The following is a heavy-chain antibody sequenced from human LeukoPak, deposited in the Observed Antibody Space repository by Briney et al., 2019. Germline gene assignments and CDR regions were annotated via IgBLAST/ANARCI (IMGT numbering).Heavy chain of an antibody. CDR2: ISYDGSNK. Sequence: QAGGSLRLSCAASGFTFSSYAMHWVRQAPGKGLEWVAVISYDGSNKYYADSVKGRFTISRDNSKNTLYLQMNSLRAEDTAVYYCARTWGVFDYWGQGTLVTVSS. D-gene: IGHD3-16*01. CDR1: GFTFSSYA. J-gene: IGHJ4*02. V-gene: IGHV3-30-3*01. CDR3: ARTWGVFDY.